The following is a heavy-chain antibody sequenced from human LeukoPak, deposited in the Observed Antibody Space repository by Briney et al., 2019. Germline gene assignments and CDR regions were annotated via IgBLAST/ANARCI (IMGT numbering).Heavy chain of an antibody. J-gene: IGHJ4*02. D-gene: IGHD2-2*01. V-gene: IGHV3-23*01. CDR2: ISNSGAST. CDR1: GFRLTNNA. CDR3: AKAGSTAWTAVDY. Sequence: GGSLRLSCAASGFRLTNNAMSWLRQAPGKGLEWVSSISNSGASTYYADSVKGQFTISRDNSKNTLFLQMNSLRADDTAVYYCAKAGSTAWTAVDYWGQGTLVTVSS.